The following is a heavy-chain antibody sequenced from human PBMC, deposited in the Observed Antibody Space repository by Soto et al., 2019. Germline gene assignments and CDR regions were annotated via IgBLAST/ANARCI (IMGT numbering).Heavy chain of an antibody. CDR3: ARGNPENYDFWSGPPGRYYYMDV. Sequence: GGSLRLSCAASGFTFSSYWMSWVRQAPGKGLEWVANIKQDGSEKYYVDSVKGRFTISRDNAKNSLYLQMNSLRAEDTAVYYCARGNPENYDFWSGPPGRYYYMDVWGKGTTVTISS. CDR2: IKQDGSEK. J-gene: IGHJ6*03. D-gene: IGHD3-3*01. V-gene: IGHV3-7*04. CDR1: GFTFSSYW.